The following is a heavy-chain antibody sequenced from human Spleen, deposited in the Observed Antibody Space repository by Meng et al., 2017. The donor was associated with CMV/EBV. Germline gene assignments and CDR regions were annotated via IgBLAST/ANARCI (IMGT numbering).Heavy chain of an antibody. J-gene: IGHJ4*02. Sequence: SGPTLVQPTQTLTLTCTFSGFSLSTSGMRVSWIRQPPGKALEWLARIDWDDDKFYSTSLKTRLTISKDTSKNQVVLTMTNMDPVDTATYYCARTRRDSSGYYNDYWGQGTLVTVSS. D-gene: IGHD3-22*01. V-gene: IGHV2-70D*14. CDR2: IDWDDDK. CDR1: GFSLSTSGMR. CDR3: ARTRRDSSGYYNDY.